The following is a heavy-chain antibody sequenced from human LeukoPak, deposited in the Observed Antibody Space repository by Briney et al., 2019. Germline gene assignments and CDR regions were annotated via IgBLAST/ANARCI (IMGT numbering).Heavy chain of an antibody. Sequence: GGSLRLSCAASGFTFSSYSMNWVRQAPGKGLEWVSAISGSGGSTYYADSVKGRFTISRDNSKNTLYLQMNSLRAEDTAVYYCAKNDGSSGYYSSFDYWGQGTLVTVSS. D-gene: IGHD3-22*01. CDR2: ISGSGGST. CDR3: AKNDGSSGYYSSFDY. J-gene: IGHJ4*02. V-gene: IGHV3-23*01. CDR1: GFTFSSYS.